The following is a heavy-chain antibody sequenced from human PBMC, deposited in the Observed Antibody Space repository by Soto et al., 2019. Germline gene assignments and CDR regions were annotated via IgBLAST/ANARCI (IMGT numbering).Heavy chain of an antibody. Sequence: EVQLVESGGGLVKPGGSLRLSCAASGFTFSSYSMNWVRQAPGKGLEWVSSISSSSSYIYYADSVKGRFTISSDNAKNSLYLQMNSLRAEDTAVYYCARARDDSSGGDYFDYWGQGTLVTVSS. V-gene: IGHV3-21*01. CDR3: ARARDDSSGGDYFDY. CDR2: ISSSSSYI. D-gene: IGHD3-22*01. J-gene: IGHJ4*02. CDR1: GFTFSSYS.